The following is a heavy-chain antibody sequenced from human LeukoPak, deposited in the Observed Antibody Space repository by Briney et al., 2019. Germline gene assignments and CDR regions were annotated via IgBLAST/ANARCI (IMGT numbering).Heavy chain of an antibody. J-gene: IGHJ5*02. CDR1: GFLFSRCA. Sequence: LTGESLRLSCSAPGFLFSRCAMSWVRQAPAKVLEWVSSMSGAGDIAHYAESVKGRFTISRDNSGNTLYVQMDSLRAEDTAVYYCAKVKSSLTLIGAWGEGTVVTVSS. V-gene: IGHV3-23*01. D-gene: IGHD2-8*01. CDR3: AKVKSSLTLIGA. CDR2: MSGAGDIA.